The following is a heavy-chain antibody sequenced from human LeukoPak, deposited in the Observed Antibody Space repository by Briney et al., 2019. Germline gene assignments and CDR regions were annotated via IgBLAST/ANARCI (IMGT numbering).Heavy chain of an antibody. D-gene: IGHD3-22*01. Sequence: GGSLRLSCAASGFTFSSYGMHWVRQAPGKGLEWVAVIWYDGSNKYYADSVKGRFTISRDNSKNTLYLQMNSLRAGDTAVYYCAKDSDSSGYYSPFDYWGQGTLVTVSS. V-gene: IGHV3-33*06. CDR1: GFTFSSYG. CDR3: AKDSDSSGYYSPFDY. CDR2: IWYDGSNK. J-gene: IGHJ4*02.